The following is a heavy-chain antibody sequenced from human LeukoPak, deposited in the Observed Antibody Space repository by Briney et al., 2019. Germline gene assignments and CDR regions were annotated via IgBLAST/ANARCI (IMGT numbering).Heavy chain of an antibody. J-gene: IGHJ6*02. D-gene: IGHD1-1*01. Sequence: SQTLSLTCTVSGGSISSGGYYWSWIRQPPGKGLEWIGYIYHSGSTYYNPSLKSRVTISVDRSKNQFSLNLKSVTAADTAVYYCARVEPPAYYYGMDVWGQGTTVIVSS. V-gene: IGHV4-30-2*01. CDR2: IYHSGST. CDR3: ARVEPPAYYYGMDV. CDR1: GGSISSGGYY.